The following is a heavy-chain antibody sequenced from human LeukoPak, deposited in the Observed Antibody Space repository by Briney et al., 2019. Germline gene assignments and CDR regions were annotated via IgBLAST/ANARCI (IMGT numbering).Heavy chain of an antibody. CDR2: INPSGGST. V-gene: IGHV1-46*01. CDR1: GYTFTSYY. D-gene: IGHD3-22*01. Sequence: ASVKVSCKASGYTFTSYYMHWVRQAPGQGLEWMGIINPSGGSTSYAQKFQGRVTMTTDTSTSTAYMELRSLRSDDTAVYYCARGKNSYDSSGYYYGYWGQGTLVTVSS. CDR3: ARGKNSYDSSGYYYGY. J-gene: IGHJ4*02.